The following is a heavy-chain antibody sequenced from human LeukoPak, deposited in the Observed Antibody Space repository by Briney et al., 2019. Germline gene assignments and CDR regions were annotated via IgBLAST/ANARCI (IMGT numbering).Heavy chain of an antibody. CDR1: GVSFSSYY. CDR3: ARGVYIAAAQYAY. J-gene: IGHJ4*02. V-gene: IGHV4-59*01. D-gene: IGHD6-13*01. Sequence: AETLTLTCTASGVSFSSYYRSWIRQPPGKGLEWIAYIYYSGTTTYYPSLKSRVTRSVDTSKNQFSLKLSSVTAADTAVYYCARGVYIAAAQYAYWGQGTLGTVSS. CDR2: IYYSGTT.